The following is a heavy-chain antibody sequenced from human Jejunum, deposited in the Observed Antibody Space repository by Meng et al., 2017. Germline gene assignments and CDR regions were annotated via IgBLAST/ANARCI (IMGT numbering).Heavy chain of an antibody. CDR1: GYSFTNYW. V-gene: IGHV5-51*01. CDR3: ARGQQVTRSWWFDP. Sequence: GESLKISCKGSGYSFTNYWIGWVRQMPGKGLEWMGIIYPGDSHTIYSPSFQGQITISAHKSIGPAYLQWSSLKASDTAIDYCARGQQVTRSWWFDPWGQGTLVTVSS. D-gene: IGHD6-13*01. CDR2: IYPGDSHT. J-gene: IGHJ5*02.